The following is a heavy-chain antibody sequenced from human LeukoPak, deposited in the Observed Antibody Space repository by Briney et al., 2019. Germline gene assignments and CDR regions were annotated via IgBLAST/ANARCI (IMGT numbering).Heavy chain of an antibody. CDR2: ISYDGSNK. CDR3: ARDLYRSSGIAAAGTTTNYYYYGMDV. V-gene: IGHV3-30*04. J-gene: IGHJ6*02. D-gene: IGHD6-13*01. CDR1: GFTFSSYA. Sequence: PGRSLRLSCAASGFTFSSYAMHWVRQAPGKGLEWVAVISYDGSNKYYADSVKGRFTISRDNSKNTLYLRMNSLRAEDTAVYYCARDLYRSSGIAAAGTTTNYYYYGMDVWGQGTTVTVSS.